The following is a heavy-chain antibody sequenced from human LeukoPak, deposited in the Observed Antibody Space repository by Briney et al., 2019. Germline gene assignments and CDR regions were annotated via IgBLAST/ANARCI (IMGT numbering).Heavy chain of an antibody. CDR2: INHSGST. J-gene: IGHJ4*02. D-gene: IGHD3-22*01. CDR1: GGSISSYY. CDR3: ARGTFSSSDSSGLDY. Sequence: SETLSLTCTVSGGSISSYYWSWIRQPPGKGLEWIGEINHSGSTNYNPSLKSRVTISVDTSKNQFSLKLSSVTAADTAVYYCARGTFSSSDSSGLDYWGQGTLVTVSS. V-gene: IGHV4-34*01.